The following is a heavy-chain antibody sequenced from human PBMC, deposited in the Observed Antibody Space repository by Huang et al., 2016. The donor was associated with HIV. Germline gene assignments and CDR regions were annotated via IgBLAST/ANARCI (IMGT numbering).Heavy chain of an antibody. J-gene: IGHJ4*02. CDR1: GLSFGSLG. CDR2: IRHDGNNY. CDR3: AKDLTYTFGRHFDY. V-gene: IGHV3-30*02. Sequence: QVQLGECGGGVVQPGGSMSLSCTVFGLSFGSLGMQWVRMGPGKGLEWVAFIRHDGNNYYYAASVRGRFTISKDNSKDTLYLQMNRLRPDDSAVYYCAKDLTYTFGRHFDYWGRGTLVTVSS. D-gene: IGHD3-3*01.